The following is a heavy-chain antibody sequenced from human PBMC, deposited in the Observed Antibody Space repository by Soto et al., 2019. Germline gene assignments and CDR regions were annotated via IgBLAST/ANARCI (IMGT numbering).Heavy chain of an antibody. CDR1: GFPLSSYT. Sequence: EVQLVDSGGGLVKPGGSLRLSCEASGFPLSSYTMNWVRQAPGKGLEWVSSISPSSSYIYYADSLRGRFTISRDNAKNLLYLQMNILRAEDTAVYYCARTFYGLDAFDVWGQGTMVTVSS. CDR2: ISPSSSYI. J-gene: IGHJ3*01. D-gene: IGHD4-17*01. CDR3: ARTFYGLDAFDV. V-gene: IGHV3-21*01.